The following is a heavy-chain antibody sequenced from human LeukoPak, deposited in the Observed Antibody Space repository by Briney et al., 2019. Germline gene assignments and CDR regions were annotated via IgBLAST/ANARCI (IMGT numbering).Heavy chain of an antibody. Sequence: GESLKISFKGSGYSFTSYWISWVRQMPGKGLEWMGRIDPSDSYTNYSPSFQGHVTISADKSISTAYLQWSSLKASDTAMYYCARHVSSSNDYWGQGTLVTVSS. CDR2: IDPSDSYT. CDR1: GYSFTSYW. J-gene: IGHJ4*02. D-gene: IGHD6-13*01. V-gene: IGHV5-10-1*01. CDR3: ARHVSSSNDY.